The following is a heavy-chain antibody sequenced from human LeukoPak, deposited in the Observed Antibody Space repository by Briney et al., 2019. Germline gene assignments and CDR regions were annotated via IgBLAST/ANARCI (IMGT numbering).Heavy chain of an antibody. D-gene: IGHD3-10*02. CDR3: ARDRHSMFIDS. V-gene: IGHV7-4-1*02. Sequence: EASVKVSCKASGYTFTGYYMHWVRHAPGQGLEWMGWINTDTGNPTYAQGFTGRLVFSVDTSVNTAYLQISNLKAEDTAIYYCARDRHSMFIDSWGQGTLVTVSS. CDR2: INTDTGNP. CDR1: GYTFTGYY. J-gene: IGHJ4*02.